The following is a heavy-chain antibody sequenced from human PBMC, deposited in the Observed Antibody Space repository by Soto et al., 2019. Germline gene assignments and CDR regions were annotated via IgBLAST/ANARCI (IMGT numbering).Heavy chain of an antibody. J-gene: IGHJ3*02. CDR3: ARDEYYYDSSPSRAAAGKYAFDI. D-gene: IGHD3-22*01. CDR2: IIPIFGTA. CDR1: GGTFSSYA. V-gene: IGHV1-69*13. Sequence: SVKISCKASGGTFSSYAISWVRQAPGQGLEWMGGIIPIFGTANYAQKFQGRVTITADESTSTAYMELSSLRSEDTAVYYCARDEYYYDSSPSRAAAGKYAFDIWGEGTMVTVSS.